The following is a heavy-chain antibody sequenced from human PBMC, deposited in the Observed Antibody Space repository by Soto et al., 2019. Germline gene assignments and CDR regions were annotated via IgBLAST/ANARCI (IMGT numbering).Heavy chain of an antibody. J-gene: IGHJ5*02. Sequence: GASVKVYWKDSRYTFTSYGISWVRQDPGQGLEWMGWISAYNGNTNYAQKLKGRVTMTTDTSTSTAYMELRSLGSDDTAVYYCARGMGSSGSWFDPWGQGTLVTVSS. CDR2: ISAYNGNT. CDR3: ARGMGSSGSWFDP. V-gene: IGHV1-18*04. D-gene: IGHD6-19*01. CDR1: RYTFTSYG.